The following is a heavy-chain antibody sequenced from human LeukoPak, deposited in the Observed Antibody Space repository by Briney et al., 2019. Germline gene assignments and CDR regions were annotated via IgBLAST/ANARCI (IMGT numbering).Heavy chain of an antibody. CDR3: ARWHAVDATSSSGWFDP. D-gene: IGHD2-15*01. J-gene: IGHJ5*02. Sequence: SVKASCKASGGTFSSYAISWVRQAPGQGLEWMGGIIPIFGTANYAQKFQGRVTITADESTSTAYMELSSLRSEDTAVYYCARWHAVDATSSSGWFDPWGQGTLVTVSS. CDR1: GGTFSSYA. V-gene: IGHV1-69*13. CDR2: IIPIFGTA.